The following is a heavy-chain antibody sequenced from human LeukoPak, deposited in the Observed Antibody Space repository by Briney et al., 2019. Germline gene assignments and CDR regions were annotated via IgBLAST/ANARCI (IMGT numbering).Heavy chain of an antibody. CDR1: GFTFSSYA. CDR2: ISYDGSNK. V-gene: IGHV3-30-3*01. J-gene: IGHJ4*02. D-gene: IGHD3-10*01. Sequence: QPGRSLRLSCAASGFTFSSYAMHWVRQAPGKGPEWVAVISYDGSNKYYADSVKGRFTISRDNSKNTLYLQMNSLRAEDTAVYYCARVRPGGWGQGTLVTVSS. CDR3: ARVRPGG.